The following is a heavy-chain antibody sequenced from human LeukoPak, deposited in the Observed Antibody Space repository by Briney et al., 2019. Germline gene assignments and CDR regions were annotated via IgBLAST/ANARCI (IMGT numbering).Heavy chain of an antibody. D-gene: IGHD3-3*01. J-gene: IGHJ5*02. CDR2: INPNSGGT. Sequence: GASVKVSCKASGYTFTGYYMHWVRQAPGQGLEWMGWINPNSGGTNYPQKFQGRVTMTRDTSNSTAYMELSRLRADDTAVYYCARRNGITIFGVVRGTEFDPWGQGTLVTVSS. V-gene: IGHV1-2*02. CDR1: GYTFTGYY. CDR3: ARRNGITIFGVVRGTEFDP.